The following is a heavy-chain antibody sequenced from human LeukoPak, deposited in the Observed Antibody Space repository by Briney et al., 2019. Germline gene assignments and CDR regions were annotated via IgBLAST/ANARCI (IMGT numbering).Heavy chain of an antibody. CDR2: ISANGGST. J-gene: IGHJ4*02. Sequence: GGSLRLSCAASGFTFSSYAMRWVRQAPGKGLEWVSGISANGGSTNYADSVKGRFIVSRDNSKNTLYLQMNSLRAEDTAVYYCAPPPRASVNPPFDYWGQGTPATVSS. CDR1: GFTFSSYA. CDR3: APPPRASVNPPFDY. V-gene: IGHV3-23*01.